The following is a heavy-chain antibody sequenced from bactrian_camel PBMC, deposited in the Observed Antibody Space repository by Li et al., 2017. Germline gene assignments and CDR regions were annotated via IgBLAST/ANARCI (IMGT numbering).Heavy chain of an antibody. CDR3: EGPLSITGVGSDCRLSGY. D-gene: IGHD5*01. CDR1: GYSYLRYC. V-gene: IGHV3S31*01. CDR2: IYFGGRST. Sequence: QLVESGGGSVQAGGSLRLSCAYSGYSYLRYCMAWFRQRPGKEREGVAGIYFGGRSTYYAGSVQGRFTISQDNANDTTFLQMNSLKPEDTAVYYCEGPLSITGVGSDCRLSGYWGQGTQVTVS. J-gene: IGHJ6*01.